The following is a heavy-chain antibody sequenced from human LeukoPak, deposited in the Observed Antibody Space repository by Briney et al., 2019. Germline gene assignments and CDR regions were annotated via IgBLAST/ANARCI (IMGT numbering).Heavy chain of an antibody. D-gene: IGHD5-18*01. CDR3: ARTVDTAMYY. CDR1: GFTFSSYA. CDR2: ISYDGSNK. J-gene: IGHJ4*02. Sequence: PGRSLRLSCAASGFTFSSYAMHWVRQAPGKGLEWVAVISYDGSNKYYADSVKGRFTISRDNSKNTLYLRMNSLRAEDTAVYYCARTVDTAMYYWGQGTLVTVSS. V-gene: IGHV3-30-3*01.